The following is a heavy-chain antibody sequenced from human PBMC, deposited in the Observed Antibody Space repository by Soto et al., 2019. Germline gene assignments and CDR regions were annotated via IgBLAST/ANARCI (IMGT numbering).Heavy chain of an antibody. CDR2: MNPNSGNT. CDR3: AREGTIRGDDY. Sequence: QVQPVQSGAEVKKPGASVRGSCKASGYTLTSYDNNRVRPATGQGLEWMGWMNPNSGNTGYAQKFQGRVTMTRNTSISTAYMELSSLRSEDTAVYYCAREGTIRGDDYWGQGTLVTVSS. V-gene: IGHV1-8*01. J-gene: IGHJ4*02. CDR1: GYTLTSYD. D-gene: IGHD2-2*02.